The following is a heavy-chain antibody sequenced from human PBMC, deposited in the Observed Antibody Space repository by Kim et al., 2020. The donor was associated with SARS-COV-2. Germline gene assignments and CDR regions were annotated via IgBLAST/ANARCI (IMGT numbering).Heavy chain of an antibody. D-gene: IGHD3-10*01. V-gene: IGHV1-69*04. CDR1: GGTFSSYT. J-gene: IGHJ2*01. Sequence: SVKVSCKASGGTFSSYTISWVRQAPGQGLEWMGRIIPILGIANYAQKVQGRVTITADKSTSTAYMELSSLRSEDTAVYYCAREPRLTMVWGVIVYFDFWGRVTLVTVSS. CDR2: IIPILGIA. CDR3: AREPRLTMVWGVIVYFDF.